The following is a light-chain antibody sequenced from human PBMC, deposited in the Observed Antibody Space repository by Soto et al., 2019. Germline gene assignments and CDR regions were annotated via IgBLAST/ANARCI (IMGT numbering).Light chain of an antibody. CDR1: QSISSSY. CDR2: GAS. J-gene: IGKJ1*01. Sequence: EIVLTQSPGTRSLSPGERATLSCRASQSISSSYLAWYQQKPGQAPRLLIYGASSRATGIPDRFSGGGSGTDFTLTISSLQPEDFAVYYCQQYNSSPRTFGQGTKVDIK. V-gene: IGKV3-20*01. CDR3: QQYNSSPRT.